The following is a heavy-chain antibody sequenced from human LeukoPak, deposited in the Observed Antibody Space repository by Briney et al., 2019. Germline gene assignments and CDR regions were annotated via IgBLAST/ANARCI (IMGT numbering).Heavy chain of an antibody. V-gene: IGHV3-48*04. CDR2: TSSSGTTT. D-gene: IGHD1-26*01. Sequence: PGGTLRLSCAASGFTFSTYGMSWVRQTPGKGLGWVSATSSSGTTTYYEDSVKGRFTISRDNAKNSLYLQMNSLRAEDTAVYYCARGKEWELLGRYYYYYMDVWGKGTTVTVSS. J-gene: IGHJ6*03. CDR1: GFTFSTYG. CDR3: ARGKEWELLGRYYYYYMDV.